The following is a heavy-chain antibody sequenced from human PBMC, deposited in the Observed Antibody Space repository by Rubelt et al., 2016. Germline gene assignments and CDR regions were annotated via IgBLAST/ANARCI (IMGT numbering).Heavy chain of an antibody. J-gene: IGHJ3*02. D-gene: IGHD3-22*01. CDR2: ISSNGGST. CDR1: GFTFSSYA. V-gene: IGHV3-64*01. Sequence: EVQLVESGGDLVQPGGSLRLSCAASGFTFSSYAMHWVRQAPGKGLEYVSAISSNGGSTYYANSVKGRFTISRVDSKNTLYLQMGSLRAEDMAVYYCARAFGVDYYDSSGYYYQDAFDIWGQGTMVTVSS. CDR3: ARAFGVDYYDSSGYYYQDAFDI.